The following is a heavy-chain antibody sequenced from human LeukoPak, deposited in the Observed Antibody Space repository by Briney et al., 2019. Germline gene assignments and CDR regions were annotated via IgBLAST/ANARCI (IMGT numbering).Heavy chain of an antibody. J-gene: IGHJ6*04. CDR1: GGSISSYY. CDR2: IYYSGSS. CDR3: AREPHSMKYYYGSGSLAGILDV. D-gene: IGHD3-10*01. V-gene: IGHV4-59*01. Sequence: PSETLSLTCTVSGGSISSYYWSWIRQPPGKGLEWIGYIYYSGSSNYNPSLKSRVTISVDTSKNQFSLRLSSVTAADTAVYYCAREPHSMKYYYGSGSLAGILDVWGKGTTVTVSS.